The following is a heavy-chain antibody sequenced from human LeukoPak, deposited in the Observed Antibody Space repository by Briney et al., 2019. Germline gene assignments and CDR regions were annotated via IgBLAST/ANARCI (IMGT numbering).Heavy chain of an antibody. J-gene: IGHJ4*02. Sequence: GGSLRLSCAAFGFTFNTYSMNWVRQAPGKGLEWVSSVSSGSNYIYYGDSVKGRFTISRDNAKNSLYLQMNSLRAEDTAVYYCARGENYDSSGYYLDYWGQGTLVTVSS. V-gene: IGHV3-21*01. CDR3: ARGENYDSSGYYLDY. CDR2: VSSGSNYI. D-gene: IGHD3-22*01. CDR1: GFTFNTYS.